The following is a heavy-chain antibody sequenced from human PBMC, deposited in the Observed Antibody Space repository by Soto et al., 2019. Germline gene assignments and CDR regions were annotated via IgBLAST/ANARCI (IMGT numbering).Heavy chain of an antibody. CDR1: GGSISSYY. Sequence: SETLSLTCTVSGGSISSYYWSWVRQPPGKGLEWIGYIYYSGSTNYNPSLKSRVTISVDTSKNQFSLKLSSVTAADTAVYYCARTLYSYGPRFDYWGQGTLVTVSS. CDR3: ARTLYSYGPRFDY. J-gene: IGHJ4*02. D-gene: IGHD5-18*01. CDR2: IYYSGST. V-gene: IGHV4-59*01.